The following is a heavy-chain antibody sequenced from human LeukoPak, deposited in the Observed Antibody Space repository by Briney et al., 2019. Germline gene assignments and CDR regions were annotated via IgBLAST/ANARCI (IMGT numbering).Heavy chain of an antibody. J-gene: IGHJ4*02. CDR2: INPSGGTT. D-gene: IGHD6-19*01. Sequence: ASVKVSCKASGYTFTTYYMHWVRQAPGQGLEWMGIINPSGGTTNYAQKFQGRVTVTRDTSTSTVFMKLSSLRCEDTAVYYCARSHSNGWCDYWGQGTLVTVSS. CDR1: GYTFTTYY. V-gene: IGHV1-46*01. CDR3: ARSHSNGWCDY.